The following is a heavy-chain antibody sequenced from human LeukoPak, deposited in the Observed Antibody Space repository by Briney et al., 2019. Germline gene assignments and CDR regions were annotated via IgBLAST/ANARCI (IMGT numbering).Heavy chain of an antibody. CDR3: ARDSFTYYYDSSGYEFADY. V-gene: IGHV1-69*04. Sequence: ASVKVSCKASGGTFSSYTMSWVRQAPGQGLEWMGRIIPILGIANYAQKFQGRVTITADKSTSTAYMELSSLRSEDTAVYYCARDSFTYYYDSSGYEFADYWGQGTLVTVSS. D-gene: IGHD3-22*01. CDR2: IIPILGIA. CDR1: GGTFSSYT. J-gene: IGHJ4*02.